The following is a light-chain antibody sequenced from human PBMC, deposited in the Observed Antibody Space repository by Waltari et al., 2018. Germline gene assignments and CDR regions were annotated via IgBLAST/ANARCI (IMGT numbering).Light chain of an antibody. CDR1: SSDVGGSNY. V-gene: IGLV2-8*01. CDR3: SSYAGSTNFDV. J-gene: IGLJ1*01. CDR2: EVT. Sequence: QSALTQPPSASGSPGQSVTISCTGTSSDVGGSNYVTWYQQYPGKAPNPIIYEVTKRPSGVPDRFSGSKSDNTASRTVSGLQAEDEAEYYCSSYAGSTNFDVFGTGTKVTVL.